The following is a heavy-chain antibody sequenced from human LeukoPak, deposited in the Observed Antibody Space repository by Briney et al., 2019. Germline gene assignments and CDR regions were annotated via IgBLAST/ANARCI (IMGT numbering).Heavy chain of an antibody. J-gene: IGHJ4*02. CDR2: IYYSGST. V-gene: IGHV4-39*01. CDR3: AETPTRYNWNYFIYSN. Sequence: SETLSLTCTVSGDSVSSSSYYWGWIRQPPGKGLEWIGSIYYSGSTYYNPSLKSRVTISVDTSKNQFSLKLSSVTAADTAVYYCAETPTRYNWNYFIYSNWGQGTLVTVSS. CDR1: GDSVSSSSYY. D-gene: IGHD1-7*01.